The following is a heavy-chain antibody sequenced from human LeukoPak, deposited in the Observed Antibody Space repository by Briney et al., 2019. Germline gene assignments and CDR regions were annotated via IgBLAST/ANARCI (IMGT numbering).Heavy chain of an antibody. J-gene: IGHJ4*02. CDR3: ARVEEIVVVPAATPRRLAFDY. Sequence: SETLSLTCAVFGGSFSGYYWSWIRQRPGKGLEWIGEINHSGSTNYNPSLKSRVTISVDTSKNQFSLKLSSVTAADTAVYYCARVEEIVVVPAATPRRLAFDYWGQGTLVTLSS. CDR2: INHSGST. V-gene: IGHV4-34*01. CDR1: GGSFSGYY. D-gene: IGHD2-2*01.